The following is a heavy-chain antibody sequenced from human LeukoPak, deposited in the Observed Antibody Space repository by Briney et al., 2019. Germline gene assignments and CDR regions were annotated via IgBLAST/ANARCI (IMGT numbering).Heavy chain of an antibody. CDR1: GGSITSGSYH. CDR3: ARDRDGYAYSFDY. V-gene: IGHV4-39*02. J-gene: IGHJ4*02. D-gene: IGHD5-24*01. CDR2: TYYTGSA. Sequence: ASETLSLTCAVSGGSITSGSYHWGWIRQSPGKGLEWIGNTYYTGSAYYRPSLQSRVSISVDTSKKEFSLKLTSVTAADTAVYYCARDRDGYAYSFDYWGQGTLVTVSS.